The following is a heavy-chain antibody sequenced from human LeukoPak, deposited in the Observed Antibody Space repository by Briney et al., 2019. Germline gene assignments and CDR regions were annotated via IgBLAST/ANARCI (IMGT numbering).Heavy chain of an antibody. CDR2: ISYDGSKK. CDR3: ARDAYGGNSFMTAFDI. Sequence: GGSLRLSCAASGFTFTTYSMHWVRQAPGKGLEWVVVISYDGSKKYYTDSVRGRFTISRDNSKNTVYLQMKSLRAGDTAVYYCARDAYGGNSFMTAFDIWGRGTMVTVSS. J-gene: IGHJ3*02. D-gene: IGHD4-23*01. V-gene: IGHV3-30-3*01. CDR1: GFTFTTYS.